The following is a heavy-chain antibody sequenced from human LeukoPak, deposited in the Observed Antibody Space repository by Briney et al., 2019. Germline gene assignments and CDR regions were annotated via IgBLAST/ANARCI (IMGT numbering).Heavy chain of an antibody. CDR2: INPNTGGT. J-gene: IGHJ4*02. V-gene: IGHV1-2*02. CDR3: ARQIYLDANYHGSGSYHLFDY. Sequence: ASVTVSCKASGFTFSVYYIHWVQQAPGQGLEWVGWINPNTGGTHYAQKFQGRVTMTRDASTSTVYMELSSLRSEDTAVYYCARQIYLDANYHGSGSYHLFDYWGQGTLVTVSS. D-gene: IGHD3-10*01. CDR1: GFTFSVYY.